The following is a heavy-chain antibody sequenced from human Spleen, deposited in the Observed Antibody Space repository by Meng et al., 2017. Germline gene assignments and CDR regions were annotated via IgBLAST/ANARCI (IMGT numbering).Heavy chain of an antibody. D-gene: IGHD6-13*01. CDR2: IWYDGSNK. J-gene: IGHJ4*02. Sequence: GRLVDLCGGRVQPGSSRRLSCAASGFTCSGYGMHWVRHAPGKGLEWVAVIWYDGSNKYYADSVKGRFTISRDNSKNTLYLQMNSLRAEDTAVYYCARSYAAAGKPLDYWGQGTLVTVSS. CDR3: ARSYAAAGKPLDY. CDR1: GFTCSGYG. V-gene: IGHV3-33*01.